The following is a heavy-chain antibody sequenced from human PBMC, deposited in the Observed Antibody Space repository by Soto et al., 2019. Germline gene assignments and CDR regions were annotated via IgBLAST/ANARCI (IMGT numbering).Heavy chain of an antibody. V-gene: IGHV4-30-4*01. J-gene: IGHJ5*02. CDR2: IYSSGNT. CDR3: ARRVTGGGERFDP. CDR1: GASVRSGDYY. D-gene: IGHD7-27*01. Sequence: QVKLQVSGPGLVEPSQTLSLTCTVSGASVRSGDYYWTWIRQPPGKDLEWIGYIYSSGNTNYNPSLRSRVTMSKDTSKNQFSLKLTSVTATDTAVYYCARRVTGGGERFDPWGLGTLVTVSS.